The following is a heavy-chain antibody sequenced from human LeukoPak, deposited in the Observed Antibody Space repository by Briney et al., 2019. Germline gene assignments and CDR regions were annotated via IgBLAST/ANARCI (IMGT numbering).Heavy chain of an antibody. CDR2: IKQDGNEK. D-gene: IGHD2-2*01. CDR1: GFTFSSYW. V-gene: IGHV3-7*01. CDR3: ARGSGCSSTSCYVDYYYYYMDV. Sequence: GGSLRLSCAASGFTFSSYWMSWVRQAPGKGLEWVANIKQDGNEKYYVDSVKGRFTISRDNAKNSLYLQMNSLRAEDTAVYYCARGSGCSSTSCYVDYYYYYMDVWGKGTTVTVSS. J-gene: IGHJ6*03.